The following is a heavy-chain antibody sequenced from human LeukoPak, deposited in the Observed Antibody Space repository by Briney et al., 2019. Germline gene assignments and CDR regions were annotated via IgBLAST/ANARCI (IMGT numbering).Heavy chain of an antibody. D-gene: IGHD1-20*01. J-gene: IGHJ4*02. V-gene: IGHV4-38-2*01. CDR1: GYSITSPYH. Sequence: SETLSLTCAVSGYSITSPYHWGWIRQPPGKGLEWIVTISHTGSAYYNMSLKSRVTMSVDTSKSQFSLKLSSVTAADTALYYCARQSVTGNNGRGFFDYWGQGTLVTVSS. CDR3: ARQSVTGNNGRGFFDY. CDR2: ISHTGSA.